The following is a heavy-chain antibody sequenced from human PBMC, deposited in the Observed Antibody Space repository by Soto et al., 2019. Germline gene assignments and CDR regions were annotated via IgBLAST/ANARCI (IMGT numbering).Heavy chain of an antibody. V-gene: IGHV4-31*01. CDR1: GGSISSGGYY. CDR3: ARGSYDDYPD. J-gene: IGHJ4*02. D-gene: IGHD4-17*01. CDR2: IYYSGST. Sequence: QVQLQESGPGLVKPSQTLSLTCTVSGGSISSGGYYWSWIRQHPGKGLEWIGYIYYSGSTYYNPSLKXXAXTXXDTSKNQFSLKLSSVTAADTAVYYCARGSYDDYPDWGQGTLVTVSS.